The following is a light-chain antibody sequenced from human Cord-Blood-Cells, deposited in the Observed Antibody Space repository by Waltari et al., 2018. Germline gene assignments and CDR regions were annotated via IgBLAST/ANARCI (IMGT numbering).Light chain of an antibody. CDR1: QDISNY. J-gene: IGKJ2*01. V-gene: IGKV1-33*01. CDR3: QQYDNLPYT. CDR2: DAS. Sequence: DIQMTHSPSPLSASVGARVTITCQASQDISNYLNWYQQKPGKAPKLLIYDASNLETGVPSRFSGSGSGTDFTFTISSLQPEDIATYYCQQYDNLPYTFGQGTKLEIK.